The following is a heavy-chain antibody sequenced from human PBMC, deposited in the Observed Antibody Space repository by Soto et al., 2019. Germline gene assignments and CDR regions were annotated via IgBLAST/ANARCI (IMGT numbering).Heavy chain of an antibody. V-gene: IGHV1-2*04. CDR1: GYTFTGYY. CDR3: ARAGMCQGGSTSCYDPNAFDI. Sequence: QVQLVQSGAEVKKPGASVKVSCKASGYTFTGYYMHWVRQAPGQGLEWMGWINPNSGGTNYAQKFQGWVTMTRDTSISTDYMELSRLRSDDTAVYYCARAGMCQGGSTSCYDPNAFDIWGQGTMVTVSS. CDR2: INPNSGGT. D-gene: IGHD2-2*01. J-gene: IGHJ3*02.